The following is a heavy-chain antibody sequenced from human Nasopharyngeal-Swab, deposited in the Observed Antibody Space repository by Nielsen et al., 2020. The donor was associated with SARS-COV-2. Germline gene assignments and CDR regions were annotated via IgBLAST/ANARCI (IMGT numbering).Heavy chain of an antibody. CDR2: IKADGSET. Sequence: GESLKISCAASGFTFNNVWMSWLRQAPGKGLEWVANIKADGSETSYVDSVKGRFTISRDNAKNSLYLQMNSLRAEDTAVYFCARAWRGFSIWGQGTMVTVSS. V-gene: IGHV3-7*01. CDR3: ARAWRGFSI. D-gene: IGHD3-3*01. CDR1: GFTFNNVW. J-gene: IGHJ3*02.